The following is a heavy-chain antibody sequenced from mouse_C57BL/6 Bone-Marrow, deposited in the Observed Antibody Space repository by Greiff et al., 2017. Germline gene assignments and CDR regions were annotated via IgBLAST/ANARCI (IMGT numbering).Heavy chain of an antibody. CDR3: ARGELLRYFPLAY. J-gene: IGHJ3*01. CDR1: GYTFTSYW. Sequence: QVQLQQSGTELVKPGASVKLSCKASGYTFTSYWMHWVKQRPGQGLEWIGNINPSNGGTNYNEKFKSKATLTVDKSSSTAYMQLSNLTSEDSAVYYGARGELLRYFPLAYWGQGTLVTVSA. D-gene: IGHD1-1*01. V-gene: IGHV1-53*01. CDR2: INPSNGGT.